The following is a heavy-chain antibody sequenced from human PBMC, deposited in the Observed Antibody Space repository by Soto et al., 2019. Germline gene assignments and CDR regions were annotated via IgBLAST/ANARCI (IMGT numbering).Heavy chain of an antibody. CDR3: ARLPYDYCSSTSCYIWFDP. CDR1: GGSISSSSYY. J-gene: IGHJ5*02. V-gene: IGHV4-39*01. Sequence: SETLSLTCTVSGGSISSSSYYWGWIRQPPGKGLEWIGSIYYSGSTYYNPSLKSRVTISVDTSKNQFSLKLSSVTAADTAVYYCARLPYDYCSSTSCYIWFDPWGQGTLVTVSS. CDR2: IYYSGST. D-gene: IGHD2-2*01.